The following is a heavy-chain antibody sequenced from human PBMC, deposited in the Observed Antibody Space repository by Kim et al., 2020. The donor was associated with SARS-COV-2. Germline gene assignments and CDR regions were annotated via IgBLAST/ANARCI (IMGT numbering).Heavy chain of an antibody. J-gene: IGHJ3*02. V-gene: IGHV1-69*04. CDR3: ARDRHYYDSSGYYGSGAFDI. CDR1: GGTFSSYT. CDR2: IIPILGIA. Sequence: SVKVSCKASGGTFSSYTISWVRQAPGQGLEWMGRIIPILGIANYAQKFQGRVTITADKSTSTAYMELSSLRSEDTAVYYCARDRHYYDSSGYYGSGAFDIWGQGTMVTVSS. D-gene: IGHD3-22*01.